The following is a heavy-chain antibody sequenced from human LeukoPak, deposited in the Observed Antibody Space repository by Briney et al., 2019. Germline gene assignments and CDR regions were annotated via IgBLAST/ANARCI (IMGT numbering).Heavy chain of an antibody. CDR1: GYTFTSYG. CDR3: ARDGDYCTSTSCYYWFDP. D-gene: IGHD2-2*01. CDR2: ISAYNGNT. J-gene: IGHJ5*02. Sequence: ASVKVSCKASGYTFTSYGISWVRQAPGQGLEWMGWISAYNGNTNYAQKLQGRVTLTTDTSTSTAYMELRSLRSDDTAVYYCARDGDYCTSTSCYYWFDPWGQGTLVTVS. V-gene: IGHV1-18*01.